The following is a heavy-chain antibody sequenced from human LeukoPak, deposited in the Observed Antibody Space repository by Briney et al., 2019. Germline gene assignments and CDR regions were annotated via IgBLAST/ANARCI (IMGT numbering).Heavy chain of an antibody. CDR1: GYTFTSYD. J-gene: IGHJ5*02. Sequence: ASVKVSCKASGYTFTSYDINWVRQATGQGLEWMGWMNPNSGNTGYAQKFQGRVTMTRNTSISTAYMELSSLRSEDTAVYYCAGGRYCSSTSCYTHNWFDPWGQGTLVTVSS. CDR3: AGGRYCSSTSCYTHNWFDP. CDR2: MNPNSGNT. D-gene: IGHD2-2*02. V-gene: IGHV1-8*01.